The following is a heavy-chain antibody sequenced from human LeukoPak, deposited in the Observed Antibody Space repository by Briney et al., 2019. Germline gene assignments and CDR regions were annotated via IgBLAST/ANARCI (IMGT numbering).Heavy chain of an antibody. V-gene: IGHV3-21*01. J-gene: IGHJ4*02. CDR3: ARERLPDDY. CDR2: ISAASNYI. Sequence: GGSLRLSCAASGFTFSSYGMHWVRQAPGKGLEWVSSISAASNYIYYADSVKGRFTISRDNAKNSLYLQMNSLRAEDTAVYYCARERLPDDYWGQGTLVTVSS. D-gene: IGHD4-11*01. CDR1: GFTFSSYG.